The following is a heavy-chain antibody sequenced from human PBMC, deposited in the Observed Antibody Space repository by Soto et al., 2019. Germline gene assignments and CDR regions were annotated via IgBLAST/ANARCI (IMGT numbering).Heavy chain of an antibody. V-gene: IGHV1-69*13. CDR1: GGTFSSDA. J-gene: IGHJ6*02. D-gene: IGHD6-13*01. CDR3: AIFLGFAADHYYYYYGMDV. CDR2: IIPIFGTA. Sequence: ASVKVSCKASGGTFSSDAISWVRQAPGQGLEWMGGIIPIFGTANYAQKFQGRVTITADESTSTAYLQWSSLKASDTAMYYCAIFLGFAADHYYYYYGMDVWGQGTTVTVSS.